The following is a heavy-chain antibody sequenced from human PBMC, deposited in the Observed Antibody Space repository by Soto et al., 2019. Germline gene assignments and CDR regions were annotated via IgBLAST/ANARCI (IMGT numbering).Heavy chain of an antibody. CDR2: ISGSGGST. CDR3: AKALRAVDHNGFDA. D-gene: IGHD6-19*01. Sequence: VSSLTLSICALSCVLQAPGKGLEWVSAISGSGGSTYYADSVKGRFTISRDNSKNTLYLQMHSLRAEDTAVYYCAKALRAVDHNGFDASGQGTMVTVPS. V-gene: IGHV3-23*01. CDR1: SLTLSICA. J-gene: IGHJ5*02.